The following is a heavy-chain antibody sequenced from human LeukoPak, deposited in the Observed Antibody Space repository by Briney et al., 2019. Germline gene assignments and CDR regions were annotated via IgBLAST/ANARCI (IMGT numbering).Heavy chain of an antibody. CDR3: ARVSVEAGFDY. CDR2: ISSSSSTI. Sequence: GGSLRLSCAASGFTFSSYSMNWVRQAPGKGLEWVSYISSSSSTIYYADSVKGRFTISRDNAKNSLYLQMNSLRAEDTAVYYCARVSVEAGFDYWGQGTLVTVSS. V-gene: IGHV3-48*04. D-gene: IGHD3-3*01. J-gene: IGHJ4*02. CDR1: GFTFSSYS.